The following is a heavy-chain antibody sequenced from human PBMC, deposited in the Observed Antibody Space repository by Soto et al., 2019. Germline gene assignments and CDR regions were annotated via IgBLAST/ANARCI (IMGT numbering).Heavy chain of an antibody. V-gene: IGHV1-18*01. CDR2: ISAYNGNT. D-gene: IGHD3-10*01. CDR3: ARVESVVRGVDLAPFDY. Sequence: QVQLVQSGAEVKKPGASVKVSCKASGYTFTSYGISWVRQAPGQGLEWMGWISAYNGNTNYAQKLQDRVTMTTDTSTSTAYMELRSLRSDDTAVYYCARVESVVRGVDLAPFDYWGQGTLVTVSS. CDR1: GYTFTSYG. J-gene: IGHJ4*02.